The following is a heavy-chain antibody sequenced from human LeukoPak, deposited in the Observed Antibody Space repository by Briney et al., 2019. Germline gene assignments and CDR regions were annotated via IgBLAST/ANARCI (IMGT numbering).Heavy chain of an antibody. CDR3: AKDLSVFGLSYFDY. D-gene: IGHD2/OR15-2a*01. J-gene: IGHJ4*02. CDR1: GFTFASYA. CDR2: ASGSGGST. V-gene: IGHV3-23*01. Sequence: GGSLRLSCAASGFTFASYAMSWVRQAPGKGLEWVSTASGSGGSTYYADSVKGRFTISRDNSKNTLYLQMTSLRAEDTAIYYCAKDLSVFGLSYFDYWGQGTLVTVSS.